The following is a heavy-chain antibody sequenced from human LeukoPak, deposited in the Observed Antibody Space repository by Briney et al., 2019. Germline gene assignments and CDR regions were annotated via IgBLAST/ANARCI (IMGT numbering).Heavy chain of an antibody. Sequence: ASVKVSCKASGYTFTSYAMHWVRQAPGQRLEWMGWINAGNGNTKYSQKFQGRVTITRDTSASTAYMELSSLRSEDTAVYYCAREGVSRTKHPLNLYFQHWGQGTLVTVSS. J-gene: IGHJ1*01. CDR1: GYTFTSYA. D-gene: IGHD1/OR15-1a*01. CDR2: INAGNGNT. V-gene: IGHV1-3*01. CDR3: AREGVSRTKHPLNLYFQH.